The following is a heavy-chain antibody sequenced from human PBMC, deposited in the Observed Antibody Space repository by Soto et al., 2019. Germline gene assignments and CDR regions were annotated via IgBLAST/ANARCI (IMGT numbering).Heavy chain of an antibody. Sequence: SETLSLTCTVSGDSITRNIYFWAWIRQPPGKGLEWIGSIYYSGTTYYNPSLKSRVTISVDRSKNQFSLKLSSVTAADTAVYYCARHFSVDYFDYWGQGALVTVSS. CDR1: GDSITRNIYF. J-gene: IGHJ4*02. CDR3: ARHFSVDYFDY. CDR2: IYYSGTT. V-gene: IGHV4-39*01.